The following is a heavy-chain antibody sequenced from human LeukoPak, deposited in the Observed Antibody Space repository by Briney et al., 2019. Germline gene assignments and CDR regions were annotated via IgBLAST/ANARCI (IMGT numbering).Heavy chain of an antibody. V-gene: IGHV1-69*06. J-gene: IGHJ4*02. Sequence: ALVKVSCKASGGTFSSYAISWVRQAPGQGLEWMGGIIPIFGTANYAQKFQGRVTSTADKSTSTAYMELSSLRSEDTAVYYCAILPATNQYPFDYWGQGTLVTVSS. CDR1: GGTFSSYA. CDR3: AILPATNQYPFDY. CDR2: IIPIFGTA. D-gene: IGHD2-15*01.